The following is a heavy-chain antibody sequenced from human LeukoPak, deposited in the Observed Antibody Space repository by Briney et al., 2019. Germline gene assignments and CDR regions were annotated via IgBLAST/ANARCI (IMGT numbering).Heavy chain of an antibody. CDR1: GFTFSNYG. V-gene: IGHV3-23*01. J-gene: IGHJ3*02. CDR3: ARVGRAITAAGFGAFDI. CDR2: ISGSGGNT. Sequence: GGSLRLSCAASGFTFSNYGMSWVRQAPGTGLEWVAGISGSGGNTYYADSVKGRFTISRDNAKKSFYLQMNSLRAEDTAVYYCARVGRAITAAGFGAFDIWGQGTMVIVSS. D-gene: IGHD6-13*01.